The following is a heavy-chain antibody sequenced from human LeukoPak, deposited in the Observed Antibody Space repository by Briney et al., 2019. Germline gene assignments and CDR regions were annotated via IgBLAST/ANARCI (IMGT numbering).Heavy chain of an antibody. CDR2: ISGSGGST. CDR3: ATTLRLGELSYDY. V-gene: IGHV3-23*01. Sequence: GGSLRLSCAASGFTFSSYAMSWVRQAPRKGLEWVSAISGSGGSTYYADSVKGRFTISRDNSKNTLYLQMNSLRAEDTAVYYCATTLRLGELSYDYWGQGTLVTVSS. J-gene: IGHJ4*02. CDR1: GFTFSSYA. D-gene: IGHD3-16*02.